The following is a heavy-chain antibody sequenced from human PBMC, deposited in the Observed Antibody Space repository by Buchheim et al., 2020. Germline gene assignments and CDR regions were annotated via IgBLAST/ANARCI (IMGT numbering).Heavy chain of an antibody. V-gene: IGHV3-30*04. CDR1: GFTFSSYA. D-gene: IGHD5-24*01. CDR3: ARDRDGYNSMGY. J-gene: IGHJ4*02. Sequence: QVQLVESGGGVVQPGRSLRLSCAASGFTFSSYAMHWVRQAPGKGLEWVAVISYDGSNKYYVDSVKGRFTISRDNSKNTLYLQMNSLRAEDTAVYYCARDRDGYNSMGYWGQGTL. CDR2: ISYDGSNK.